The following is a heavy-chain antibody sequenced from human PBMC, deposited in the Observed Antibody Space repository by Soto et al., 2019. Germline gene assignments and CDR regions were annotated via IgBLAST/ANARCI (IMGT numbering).Heavy chain of an antibody. D-gene: IGHD1-26*01. Sequence: QVRLVESGGGVVQPGRSLRLSWAASGFKFDNFGMHWVRQAPGKVPEWVAVIWHDGTNEHYADSVKGRFTISRDNSKNTVYLQMNSLRGDDTAMYYCARDRGVGATNAKDYWGQGTRVTVSA. CDR2: IWHDGTNE. J-gene: IGHJ4*02. CDR1: GFKFDNFG. V-gene: IGHV3-33*08. CDR3: ARDRGVGATNAKDY.